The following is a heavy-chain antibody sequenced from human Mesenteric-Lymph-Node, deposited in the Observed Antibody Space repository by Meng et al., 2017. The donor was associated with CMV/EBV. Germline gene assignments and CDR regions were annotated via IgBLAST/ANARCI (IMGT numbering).Heavy chain of an antibody. CDR3: ARDSSGPTYYFDY. Sequence: KASGYTFTGYYMHWVRQAPGQGLEWMGWINPNSGGTNYAQKFQGRVTMTRDTSISTAYMELSRLRSDDTAVYYCARDSSGPTYYFDYWGQGTLVTVSS. D-gene: IGHD3-22*01. V-gene: IGHV1-2*02. CDR1: GYTFTGYY. J-gene: IGHJ4*02. CDR2: INPNSGGT.